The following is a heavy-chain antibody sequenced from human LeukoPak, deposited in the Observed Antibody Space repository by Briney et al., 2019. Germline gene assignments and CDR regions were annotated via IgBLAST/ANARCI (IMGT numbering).Heavy chain of an antibody. V-gene: IGHV3-21*01. CDR1: GFTFINYN. Sequence: GGSLRLSCAASGFTFINYNMDWVRQAPGKGLEWVSSISSSNTYIFYADSVKGRFTISRDNAKNSLYLQMNSLRAEDTAVYYCARDGSSGYYDAFDIWGQGTMVTVSS. CDR2: ISSSNTYI. D-gene: IGHD3-22*01. CDR3: ARDGSSGYYDAFDI. J-gene: IGHJ3*02.